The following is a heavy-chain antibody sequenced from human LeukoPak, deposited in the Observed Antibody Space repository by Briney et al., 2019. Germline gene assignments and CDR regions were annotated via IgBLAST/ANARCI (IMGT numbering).Heavy chain of an antibody. CDR3: AGNYYYYMDV. CDR2: IYSGGST. CDR1: RFTVSSNY. J-gene: IGHJ6*03. Sequence: GGSLRLSCAASRFTVSSNYMSWVRQAPGKGLEWVSVIYSGGSTYYADSVKGRFTISRDNSKDTLYLQMNSLRAEDTAVYYCAGNYYYYMDVWGKGTTVTVSS. V-gene: IGHV3-53*01.